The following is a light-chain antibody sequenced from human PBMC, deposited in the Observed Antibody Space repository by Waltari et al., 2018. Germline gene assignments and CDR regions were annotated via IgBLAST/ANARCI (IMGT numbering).Light chain of an antibody. CDR2: SNN. V-gene: IGLV1-44*01. Sequence: QSVLPQPPSASGTPGQRVTISCSGSSSNIGSHSVTWYQQVTGTAPKLLIHSNNERPSGVPDRFSGSSSGITASLTIAGAQAEDEADYYCNSRDRNGHHWVFGGGTKLTVL. J-gene: IGLJ3*02. CDR3: NSRDRNGHHWV. CDR1: SSNIGSHS.